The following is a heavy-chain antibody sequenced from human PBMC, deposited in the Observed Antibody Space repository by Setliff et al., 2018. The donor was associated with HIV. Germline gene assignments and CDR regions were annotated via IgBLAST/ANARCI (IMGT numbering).Heavy chain of an antibody. CDR2: IYYSGST. Sequence: KASETLSLTCTVSGGSISSSSYYWGWIRQPPGKGLEWIGSIYYSGSTYYNPSLKSRVTISVDTSKNQFSLKLSSVTAADTAVYYCARHSGVASPNWFDPWGQGTLVTVSS. D-gene: IGHD3-10*01. CDR3: ARHSGVASPNWFDP. CDR1: GGSISSSSYY. V-gene: IGHV4-39*01. J-gene: IGHJ5*02.